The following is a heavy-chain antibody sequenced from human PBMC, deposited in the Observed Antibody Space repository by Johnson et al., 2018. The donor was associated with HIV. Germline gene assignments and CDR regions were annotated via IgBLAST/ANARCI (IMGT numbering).Heavy chain of an antibody. J-gene: IGHJ3*02. V-gene: IGHV3-15*01. D-gene: IGHD2-15*01. CDR1: GFTFSNAW. Sequence: VQLVESGGGVVQPGGSLRLSCAASGFTFSNAWMSWVRQAPGKGLEWVGRIKSKTDGGTTDYAAPVQGRCTISRDDSKNTLYLQMNSLRAEDTAVYYCAKAGQMVAATSAFDIWGQGTMVTVSS. CDR3: AKAGQMVAATSAFDI. CDR2: IKSKTDGGTT.